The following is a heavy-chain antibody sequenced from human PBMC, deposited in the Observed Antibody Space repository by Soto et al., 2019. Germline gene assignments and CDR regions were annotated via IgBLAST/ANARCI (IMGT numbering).Heavy chain of an antibody. J-gene: IGHJ4*02. Sequence: QVQLQESGPGLVKPSGTLSLTCAVSSGSISSSNWWSWVRQTPGKGLEWIGEIYHSGSTNYNPSLKSRVTISVDTSKNQFSLTLSSVTAADTAVYYCARVETTVTTLYYFDDCGQGTLVTVSS. CDR2: IYHSGST. D-gene: IGHD4-17*01. CDR3: ARVETTVTTLYYFDD. V-gene: IGHV4-4*02. CDR1: SGSISSSNW.